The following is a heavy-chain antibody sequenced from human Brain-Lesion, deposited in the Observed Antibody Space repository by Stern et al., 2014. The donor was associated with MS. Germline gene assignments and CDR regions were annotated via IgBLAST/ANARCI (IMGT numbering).Heavy chain of an antibody. V-gene: IGHV4-61*02. D-gene: IGHD4-17*01. J-gene: IGHJ4*02. CDR1: GGPISSPSYY. Sequence: VQLVESGPGLVKPSQTLSLTCTVSGGPISSPSYYWSWIRQPAGKGLEWIGRIYARGNPNYNPPLKSRVSISVDPSKNQLSLRLSSVTASDTAVYYCARDYGDLEFDLWGQGTLVTVSS. CDR3: ARDYGDLEFDL. CDR2: IYARGNP.